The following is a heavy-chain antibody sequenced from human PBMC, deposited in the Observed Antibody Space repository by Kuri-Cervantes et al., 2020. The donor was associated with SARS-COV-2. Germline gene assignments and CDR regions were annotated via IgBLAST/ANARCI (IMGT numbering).Heavy chain of an antibody. D-gene: IGHD3-3*01. V-gene: IGHV4-39*01. CDR1: GGSISSSSYY. CDR2: IYYNGST. J-gene: IGHJ5*02. CDR3: ARQMMSSITIFGVVITRNWFDP. Sequence: ESLKISCTVSGGSISSSSYYWGWIRQPPGKGLEWIGSIYYNGSTYYNPSLKSRVTISVDTSKNQFSLKLSSVTAADTAVYYCARQMMSSITIFGVVITRNWFDPWGQGTLVTVSS.